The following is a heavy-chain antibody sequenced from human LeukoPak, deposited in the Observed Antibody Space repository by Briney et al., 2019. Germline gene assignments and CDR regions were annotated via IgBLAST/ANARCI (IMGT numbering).Heavy chain of an antibody. V-gene: IGHV4-61*08. CDR3: ARVGGMTTINNAAFDI. J-gene: IGHJ3*02. D-gene: IGHD5-24*01. CDR1: GGSISSGGYY. CDR2: IYHSGST. Sequence: ETLSLTCTVSGGSISSGGYYWSWIRQHPGKGLEWIGYIYHSGSTNYNPSLKSRVAISIDKSKKQFSLKLISVTAADTAIYYCARVGGMTTINNAAFDIWGQGTMVTVSS.